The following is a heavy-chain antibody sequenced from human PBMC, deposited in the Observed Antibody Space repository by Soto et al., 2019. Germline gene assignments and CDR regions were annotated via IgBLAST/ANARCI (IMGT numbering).Heavy chain of an antibody. CDR2: IIPIFGTA. CDR1: GGTFSSYA. CDR3: AVDYYYDSSGYYAQKYNWFDP. V-gene: IGHV1-69*01. J-gene: IGHJ5*02. Sequence: QVQLVQSGAEVKKPGSSVKVSCKASGGTFSSYAISLVRQAPGQGLEWMGGIIPIFGTANYAQKFQCRVTITSDESTSTDYMELRSLRSEDTAVYYCAVDYYYDSSGYYAQKYNWFDPWGPVTLVKVS. D-gene: IGHD3-22*01.